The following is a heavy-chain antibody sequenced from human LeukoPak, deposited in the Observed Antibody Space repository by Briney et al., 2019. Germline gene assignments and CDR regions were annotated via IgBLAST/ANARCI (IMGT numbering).Heavy chain of an antibody. Sequence: GGSLRLSCAASGFTFSSYGMHWVRQAPGKGLEWVAFIRYDGSNKYYADSVKGRFTISRDNSKNTLYLQMNSLRAEDTAVYYCAKDKVVYASPTYSSSPLDYWGQGTLVTVSS. V-gene: IGHV3-30*02. J-gene: IGHJ4*02. CDR2: IRYDGSNK. D-gene: IGHD6-13*01. CDR1: GFTFSSYG. CDR3: AKDKVVYASPTYSSSPLDY.